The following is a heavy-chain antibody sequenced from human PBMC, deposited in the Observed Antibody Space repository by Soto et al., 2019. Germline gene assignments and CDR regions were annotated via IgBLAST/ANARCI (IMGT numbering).Heavy chain of an antibody. D-gene: IGHD3-22*01. Sequence: PGGSLRLSCAASGFTFSSYSMNWVRQAPGKGLEWVSSISSSSSYIYYADSVKGRFTISRDNAKNSLYLQMNSLRAEDTAVYYCASTAYYYDSSGYYSPYYFDYWGQGTLVTVSS. J-gene: IGHJ4*02. CDR2: ISSSSSYI. CDR3: ASTAYYYDSSGYYSPYYFDY. CDR1: GFTFSSYS. V-gene: IGHV3-21*01.